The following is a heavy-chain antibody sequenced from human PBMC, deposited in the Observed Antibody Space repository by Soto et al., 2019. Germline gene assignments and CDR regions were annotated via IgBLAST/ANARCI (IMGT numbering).Heavy chain of an antibody. V-gene: IGHV3-15*01. Sequence: PGGSLRLSCAASGFTFSNAWMSWVRQAPGKGLEWVGRIKSKTDGGTTDYAAPVKGRFTISRDDSKNTLYLQMNSLKTEDTAVYYCTTGWLVPGGYAFDIWGQGAMVTVSS. CDR1: GFTFSNAW. CDR2: IKSKTDGGTT. CDR3: TTGWLVPGGYAFDI. D-gene: IGHD6-19*01. J-gene: IGHJ3*02.